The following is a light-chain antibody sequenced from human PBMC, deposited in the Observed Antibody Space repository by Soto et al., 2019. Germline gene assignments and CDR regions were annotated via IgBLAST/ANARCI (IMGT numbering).Light chain of an antibody. CDR1: QSISSW. J-gene: IGKJ5*01. Sequence: DIQMTQSHSTLSASVGDRVTITCRASQSISSWLAWYQQKPGKAPKLLIYDASSLESGVPSRFSGSGSGTEFTLTISSLQPDDFATYYCQQYNSPITFGQGTRLEIK. V-gene: IGKV1-5*01. CDR2: DAS. CDR3: QQYNSPIT.